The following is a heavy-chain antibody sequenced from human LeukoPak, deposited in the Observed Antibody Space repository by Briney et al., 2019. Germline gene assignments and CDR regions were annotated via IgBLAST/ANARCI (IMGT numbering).Heavy chain of an antibody. CDR3: ARHWEFYYYGTASHYTGWFDP. CDR2: INYSGNT. D-gene: IGHD3-10*01. Sequence: SETLSLTCTVSGGSINIKSYYWGWIRQPPGRGPEWIGSINYSGNTHYNASLRSRLTISVDTSKNQFSLKLSSVTAADTAVYYCARHWEFYYYGTASHYTGWFDPWGQGTLVSV. CDR1: GGSINIKSYY. V-gene: IGHV4-39*01. J-gene: IGHJ5*02.